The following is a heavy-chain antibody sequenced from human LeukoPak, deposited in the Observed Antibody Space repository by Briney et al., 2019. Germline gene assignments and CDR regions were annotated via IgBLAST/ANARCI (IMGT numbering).Heavy chain of an antibody. D-gene: IGHD6-13*01. J-gene: IGHJ4*02. CDR1: GGSISSGGYY. Sequence: SETLSLTCTVSGGSISSGGYYWSWIRQPPGKGLEWIGYIYHSGSTYYNPSLKSRVTISVDRSKNQFSLKLSSVTAADTAVYYCARAGALAAAGTFDYWGQGALVTVSS. CDR3: ARAGALAAAGTFDY. V-gene: IGHV4-30-2*01. CDR2: IYHSGST.